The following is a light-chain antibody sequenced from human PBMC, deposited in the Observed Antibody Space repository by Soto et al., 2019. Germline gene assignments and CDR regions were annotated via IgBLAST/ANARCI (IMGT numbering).Light chain of an antibody. CDR3: QQVNVYPST. J-gene: IGKJ4*01. CDR2: DAS. Sequence: DIELTQYPSSLSASVGDSLTITCRASQYISTYLNWYQQKPGKAPNLLIYDASTLHSGVPSRFSGGGSGTDVTLTISSLQPEDFATYYCQQVNVYPSTFGGGTKVDI. CDR1: QYISTY. V-gene: IGKV1-39*01.